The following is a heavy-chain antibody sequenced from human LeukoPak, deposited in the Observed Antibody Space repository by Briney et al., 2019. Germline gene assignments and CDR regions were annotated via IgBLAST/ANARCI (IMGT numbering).Heavy chain of an antibody. V-gene: IGHV1-2*02. CDR2: ISPNSGGT. Sequence: ASVRDSYKASGYTFTYYYVHWVRQAPGQGLEWMGCISPNSGGTHYAQNFQGRVTMTRDTSISTAYIELSRLRSDDTAVYFCARLPYDEPDYWGQGTLVTVSS. J-gene: IGHJ4*02. CDR3: ARLPYDEPDY. CDR1: GYTFTYYY. D-gene: IGHD3-3*01.